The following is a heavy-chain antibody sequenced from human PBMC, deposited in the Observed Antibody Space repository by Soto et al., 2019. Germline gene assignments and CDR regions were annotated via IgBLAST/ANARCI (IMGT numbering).Heavy chain of an antibody. CDR2: IIPIFGTA. CDR1: GGTLSSYA. J-gene: IGHJ2*01. V-gene: IGHV1-69*13. Sequence: GASVKVSCKASGGTLSSYAISWVRQAPGQGLEWMGGIIPIFGTANYAQKFQGRVTITADESTSTAYMELSSLRSEDTAVYYCARGYYDSSGYYSYFDLWGRGTLVTVSS. D-gene: IGHD3-22*01. CDR3: ARGYYDSSGYYSYFDL.